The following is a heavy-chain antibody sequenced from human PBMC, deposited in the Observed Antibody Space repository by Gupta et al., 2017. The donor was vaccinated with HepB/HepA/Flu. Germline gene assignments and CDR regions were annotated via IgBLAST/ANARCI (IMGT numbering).Heavy chain of an antibody. V-gene: IGHV4-34*01. CDR2: INHSGST. CDR1: GESFSGYY. D-gene: IGHD3-3*01. J-gene: IGHJ4*02. Sequence: QVQLQQWGAGLWKPSETLSLTCAAYGESFSGYYWSWIRQTPRKGLEWIGEINHSGSTNYNPSLKSRVTISVDTSKNHFSLKLSSVTAADTAVYYCTRGPRDYDFWSGYEWGDYWGQGTLVTVSS. CDR3: TRGPRDYDFWSGYEWGDY.